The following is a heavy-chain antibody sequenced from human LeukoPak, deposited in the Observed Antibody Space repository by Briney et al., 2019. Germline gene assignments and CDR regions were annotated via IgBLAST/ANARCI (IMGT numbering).Heavy chain of an antibody. CDR1: GFTFSDYY. V-gene: IGHV3-11*06. CDR3: ARVSYDILTGYGD. Sequence: GGSLRLSCAASGFTFSDYYMGWIRQAPGKGLEWVSSISSSSSYIYYADSVKGRFTISRDNAKNSLYLQMNSLRAEDTAVYYCARVSYDILTGYGDWGQGTLVTVS. J-gene: IGHJ4*02. D-gene: IGHD3-9*01. CDR2: ISSSSSYI.